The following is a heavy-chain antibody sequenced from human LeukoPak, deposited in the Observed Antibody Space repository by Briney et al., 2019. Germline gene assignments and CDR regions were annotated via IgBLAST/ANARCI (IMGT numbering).Heavy chain of an antibody. V-gene: IGHV4-59*01. Sequence: SETLSLTCTVSGGSIGNFFWSWIRQSPGEGLEWIGFIYENGRTSHNPSLKSRVTISVDMSKNQFSLRLTSMTAADTAVYYCARDWELGHWGRGILVTVTS. CDR3: ARDWELGH. CDR2: IYENGRT. CDR1: GGSIGNFF. D-gene: IGHD1-26*01. J-gene: IGHJ4*02.